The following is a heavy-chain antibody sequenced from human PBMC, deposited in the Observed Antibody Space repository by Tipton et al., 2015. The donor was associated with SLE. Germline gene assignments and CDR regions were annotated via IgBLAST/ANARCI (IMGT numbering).Heavy chain of an antibody. CDR2: ISYSGNT. J-gene: IGHJ6*03. CDR1: GGSISTSYY. Sequence: TLSLTCTVSGGSISTSYYWGWIRQPPGKGLEWIGSISYSGNTHYNPSLESRVSMSVDTSKNKFSLKLNSVTTADTAVYYCYAYSTSSNWYYSSMAVWGKGTTVTVSS. CDR3: YAYSTSSNWYYSSMAV. V-gene: IGHV4-39*07. D-gene: IGHD6-6*01.